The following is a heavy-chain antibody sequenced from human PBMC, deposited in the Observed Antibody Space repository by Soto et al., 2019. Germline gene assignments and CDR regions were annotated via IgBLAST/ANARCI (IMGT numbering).Heavy chain of an antibody. CDR1: GFTFDDYA. CDR2: ISWNSGSI. J-gene: IGHJ1*01. CDR3: AKDISSGWYGDFQH. Sequence: GGSLRLSCAASGFTFDDYAMHWVRQAPGKGLEWVSGISWNSGSIGYADSVKGRFTISRDNAKNSLYLQMNSLRAEDTALYYCAKDISSGWYGDFQHWGQGTLVTVS. V-gene: IGHV3-9*01. D-gene: IGHD6-19*01.